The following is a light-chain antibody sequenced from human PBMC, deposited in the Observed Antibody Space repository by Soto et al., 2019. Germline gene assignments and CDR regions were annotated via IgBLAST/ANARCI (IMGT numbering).Light chain of an antibody. CDR1: QSVLYSSNNRNY. CDR3: QQYDSFSVT. V-gene: IGKV4-1*01. J-gene: IGKJ1*01. CDR2: WAS. Sequence: DIMMTQSPDSLSVSLGGRATINCKSSQSVLYSSNNRNYLAWYQQKPRQPPKLLIYWASTRESGVPSRFSGSGSGTDFTLTISSLQPDDFATYYCQQYDSFSVTFGQGTKVDIK.